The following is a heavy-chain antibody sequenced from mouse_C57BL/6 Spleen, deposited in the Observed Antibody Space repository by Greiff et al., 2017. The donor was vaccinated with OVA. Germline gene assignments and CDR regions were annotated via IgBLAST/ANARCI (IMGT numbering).Heavy chain of an antibody. V-gene: IGHV1-39*01. CDR1: GYSFTDYN. Sequence: EVQLKESGPELVKPGASVKISCKASGYSFTDYNMNWVKQSNGKSLEWIGVINPNYGTTSYNQKFKGKATLTVDQSSSTAYMQLNSLTSEDSAVYYCARSDYGSSYGAMDYWGQGTSVTVSS. J-gene: IGHJ4*01. D-gene: IGHD1-1*01. CDR2: INPNYGTT. CDR3: ARSDYGSSYGAMDY.